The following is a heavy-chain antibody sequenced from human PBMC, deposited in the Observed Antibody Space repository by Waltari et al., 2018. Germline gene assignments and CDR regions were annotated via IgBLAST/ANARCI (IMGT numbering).Heavy chain of an antibody. CDR3: ARDLSPPNWFDP. Sequence: QLQLQESGPGLVKPSQTLSLPCTVSGDSISSGSYHWIWIRQPAGKGLEWIGRIYTRGSTNYNPSLKSRVTISIDTSRNHFSLKLSSVTAADTAVYYCARDLSPPNWFDPWGQGTLVTVSS. V-gene: IGHV4-61*02. CDR1: GDSISSGSYH. CDR2: IYTRGST. J-gene: IGHJ5*02. D-gene: IGHD3-3*02.